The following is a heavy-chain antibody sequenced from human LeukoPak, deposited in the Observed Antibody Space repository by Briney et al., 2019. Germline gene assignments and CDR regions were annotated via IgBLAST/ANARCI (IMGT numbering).Heavy chain of an antibody. CDR2: ISGSGAST. CDR1: GFTLSTNA. V-gene: IGHV3-23*01. J-gene: IGHJ4*02. D-gene: IGHD4-17*01. Sequence: PGGSLRLSCLTSGFTLSTNAMSWVRQAPGKGLEWISGISGSGASTYYADSVKGRFTISRDDSRNTLYLQMNSLRGDDTAVYYCAKDQMTTVTTLDYWGQGTLVTVSS. CDR3: AKDQMTTVTTLDY.